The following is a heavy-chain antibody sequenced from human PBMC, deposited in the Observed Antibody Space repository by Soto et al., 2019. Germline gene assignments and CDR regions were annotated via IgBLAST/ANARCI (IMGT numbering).Heavy chain of an antibody. Sequence: PSETLSLTCSLYSGSLGGYYWSWISQPPGEGLEWIGEISPSGTTNYSPSVKSRVSISVDTSKNQFSLNLTSLTAADTAVYYCARAPKVSGSAQTRPDFWGQGSLVTVSS. CDR3: ARAPKVSGSAQTRPDF. V-gene: IGHV4-34*01. D-gene: IGHD6-6*01. J-gene: IGHJ4*02. CDR1: SGSLGGYY. CDR2: ISPSGTT.